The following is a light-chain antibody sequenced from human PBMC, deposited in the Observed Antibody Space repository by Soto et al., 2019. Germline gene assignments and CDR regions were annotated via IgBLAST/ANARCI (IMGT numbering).Light chain of an antibody. CDR2: KAS. CDR1: QSISSW. V-gene: IGKV1-5*03. Sequence: DIQMTQSPSTLSASVGDRVTITCRASQSISSWLAWYQQKPGKAPKLLIYKASSLESGVPSRFSGSGSGTEFTLTISSLQPDDFATYYCQQYNSYITFGPGTKV. CDR3: QQYNSYIT. J-gene: IGKJ3*01.